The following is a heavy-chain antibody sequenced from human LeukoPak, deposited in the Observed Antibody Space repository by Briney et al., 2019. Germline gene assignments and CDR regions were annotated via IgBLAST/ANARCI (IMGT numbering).Heavy chain of an antibody. CDR3: AREDGYCTNGVCYHCSSWYRKARNFDY. J-gene: IGHJ4*02. CDR2: INHSGST. CDR1: GGSFSGYY. Sequence: SETLSLTCAVYGGSFSGYYWSWIRQPPGKGLEWIGEINHSGSTNYNPSLKSRVTISVDTSKNQFSLKLSSVTAADMAVYYSAREDGYCTNGVCYHCSSWYRKARNFDYWGQGTLVTVSS. D-gene: IGHD2-8*01. V-gene: IGHV4-34*01.